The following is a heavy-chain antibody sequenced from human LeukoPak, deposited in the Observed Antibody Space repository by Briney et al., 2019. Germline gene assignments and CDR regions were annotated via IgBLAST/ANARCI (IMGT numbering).Heavy chain of an antibody. CDR2: IWSDATNQ. Sequence: GTSLRLPCDASGLPFSHFGMHWVRQAPGKGLEWVADIWSDATNQYYGDSVKGRFTISRDNFKKTVSLQMDSLRAEDAAVYYCAKDAQRVFDYSNSLEQWGQGCLVTVSS. CDR1: GLPFSHFG. J-gene: IGHJ4*02. CDR3: AKDAQRVFDYSNSLEQ. V-gene: IGHV3-33*06. D-gene: IGHD4-11*01.